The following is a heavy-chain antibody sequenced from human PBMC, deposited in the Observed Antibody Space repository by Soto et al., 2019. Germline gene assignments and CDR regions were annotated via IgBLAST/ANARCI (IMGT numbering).Heavy chain of an antibody. J-gene: IGHJ4*02. CDR3: ARDLGGPDY. D-gene: IGHD3-16*01. CDR2: LSSDGFGA. V-gene: IGHV3-74*03. CDR1: GFSLSQSW. Sequence: DLEESGGGLVQPGGSLRRSGAASGFSLSQSWMHWVRQVPGRGLERVARLSSDGFGAAYADSVKGRFFISRDSARNTLSLQMSSLRADDTAVYYCARDLGGPDYWGRGTSVTVSS.